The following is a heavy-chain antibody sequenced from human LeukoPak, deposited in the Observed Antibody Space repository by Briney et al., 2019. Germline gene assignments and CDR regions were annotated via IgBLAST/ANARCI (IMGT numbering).Heavy chain of an antibody. Sequence: SETLSLTCAVYGGSFSGYYWSWIRQPPGKGLEWIGEINHSGNTNYNPSLKSRVTISVDTSKNQFSLKLSSVTAADTAVYYCARVATATFDYWGQGTLVTVSS. CDR2: INHSGNT. D-gene: IGHD5-24*01. CDR3: ARVATATFDY. V-gene: IGHV4-34*01. J-gene: IGHJ4*02. CDR1: GGSFSGYY.